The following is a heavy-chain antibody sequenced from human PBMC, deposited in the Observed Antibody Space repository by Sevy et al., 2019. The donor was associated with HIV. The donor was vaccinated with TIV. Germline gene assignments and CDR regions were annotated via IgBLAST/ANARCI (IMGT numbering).Heavy chain of an antibody. D-gene: IGHD3-10*01. CDR2: IYYSGST. CDR1: GGSISSSSYY. CDR3: ARLLTMVRGPPPRGWFDP. V-gene: IGHV4-39*01. J-gene: IGHJ5*02. Sequence: SETLSLTCTVSGGSISSSSYYWGWIRQPPGKGLEWIGSIYYSGSTCYNPSLKGRVTISVDTSKNQFSLKLSSLTAADTAVYYCARLLTMVRGPPPRGWFDPWGQGTLVTVSS.